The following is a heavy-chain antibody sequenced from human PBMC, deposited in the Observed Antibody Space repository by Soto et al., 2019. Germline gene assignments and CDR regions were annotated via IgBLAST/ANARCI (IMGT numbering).Heavy chain of an antibody. CDR3: ACFSTVSRASYSYHYG. CDR1: GAATSSGAHY. CDR2: IYYSGST. Sequence: SDTRSEACTVRGAATSSGAHYWTCSCQHPGKGLEWIGYIYYSGSTYYNPSLEIRVTLSVDTSRKQFSLKVSSVTAADTAMYYCACFSTVSRASYSYHYG. D-gene: IGHD4-17*01. V-gene: IGHV4-31*03. J-gene: IGHJ6*01.